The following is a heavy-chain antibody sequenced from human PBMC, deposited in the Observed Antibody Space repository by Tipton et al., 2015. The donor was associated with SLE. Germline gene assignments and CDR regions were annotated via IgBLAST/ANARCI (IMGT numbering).Heavy chain of an antibody. CDR2: IYTSGST. Sequence: TLSLTCTVSGGSISSGSYYWSWIRQPAGKGLEWIGRIYTSGSTYYNPSLKSRVTISVDTSKNQFSLKLSSVTAADTAVYYCATDYGDYIYWNWFDPWGQGTLVTVSS. CDR1: GGSISSGSYY. J-gene: IGHJ5*02. V-gene: IGHV4-61*02. CDR3: ATDYGDYIYWNWFDP. D-gene: IGHD4-17*01.